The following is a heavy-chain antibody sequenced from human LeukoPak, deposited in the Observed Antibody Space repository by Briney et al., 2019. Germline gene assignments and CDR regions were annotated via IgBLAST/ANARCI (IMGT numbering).Heavy chain of an antibody. D-gene: IGHD3-9*01. CDR3: AKDAYYDILTGYYPIDY. Sequence: GGSLRLSCEVSGFTFSRYWMSWVRQAPGKGLEWVANIKQDGSEKYYVDSVKGRFTISRDNAKNSLSLQMNSLRAEDTAVYYCAKDAYYDILTGYYPIDYWGQGTLVTVSS. CDR1: GFTFSRYW. V-gene: IGHV3-7*01. J-gene: IGHJ4*02. CDR2: IKQDGSEK.